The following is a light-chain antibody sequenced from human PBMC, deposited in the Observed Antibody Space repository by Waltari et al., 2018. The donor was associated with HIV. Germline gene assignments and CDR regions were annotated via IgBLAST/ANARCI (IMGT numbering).Light chain of an antibody. Sequence: QSALTQPRSVSGSPGQSVTISCTGSSSNVGGYNYVSLYQQHTCKAPKLMIYDVTKRPPGVPDRIYGSTSGKTASLTIFGLQAEEEADYFCCSYAGTYTRVVFGGGTKLTVL. CDR3: CSYAGTYTRVV. CDR1: SSNVGGYNY. V-gene: IGLV2-11*01. CDR2: DVT. J-gene: IGLJ2*01.